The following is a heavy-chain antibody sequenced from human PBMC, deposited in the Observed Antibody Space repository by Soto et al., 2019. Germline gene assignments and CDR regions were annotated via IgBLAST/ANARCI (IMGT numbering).Heavy chain of an antibody. CDR3: ARPDFGDYWYFDL. Sequence: SVKVSCKASGYTFTSYGISWVRQAPGQGLEWMGRIIPALGTATYAQKFQGRVTITADESATTVYMELNSLRSEDTAVYYCARPDFGDYWYFDLWGRGTLVTVS. CDR1: GYTFTSYG. D-gene: IGHD4-17*01. J-gene: IGHJ2*01. V-gene: IGHV1-69*11. CDR2: IIPALGTA.